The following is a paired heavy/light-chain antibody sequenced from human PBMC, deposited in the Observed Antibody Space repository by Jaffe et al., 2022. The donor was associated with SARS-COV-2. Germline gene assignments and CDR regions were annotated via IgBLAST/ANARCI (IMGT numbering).Light chain of an antibody. Sequence: EIVLTQSPATLSLSPGERATLSCRASQSVSSYLAWYQQKPGQAPRLLIYDASNRATGIPARFSGSGSGTDFTLTISSLEPEDFAVYYCQQRSNWPPVFTFGPGTKVDIK. CDR2: DAS. CDR3: QQRSNWPPVFT. V-gene: IGKV3-11*01. CDR1: QSVSSY. J-gene: IGKJ3*01.
Heavy chain of an antibody. CDR1: GGSISSYY. V-gene: IGHV4-59*01. Sequence: QVQLQESGPGLVKPSETLSLTCTVSGGSISSYYWSWIRQPPGKGLEWIGYIYYSGSTNYNPSLKSRVTISVDTSKNQFSLKLSSVTAADTAVYYCAKEYVDTAMVPRGWFDPWGQGTLVTVSS. D-gene: IGHD5-18*01. CDR3: AKEYVDTAMVPRGWFDP. CDR2: IYYSGST. J-gene: IGHJ5*02.